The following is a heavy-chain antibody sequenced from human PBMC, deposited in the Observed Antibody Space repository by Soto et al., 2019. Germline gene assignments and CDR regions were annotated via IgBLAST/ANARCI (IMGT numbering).Heavy chain of an antibody. CDR3: VRGSSCVGSTRYHEAYFAP. CDR2: INIAGSSA. Sequence: XGSLRLSCAAPVFTLSDFWMHWVRQAPGKGLVWVSRINIAGSSADYAVSVKGRFTISRDNAKNTLSLQMNSLRVEDTAVYYCVRGSSCVGSTRYHEAYFAPWGQGGLVTVSS. D-gene: IGHD2-21*01. V-gene: IGHV3-74*01. CDR1: VFTLSDFW. J-gene: IGHJ5*02.